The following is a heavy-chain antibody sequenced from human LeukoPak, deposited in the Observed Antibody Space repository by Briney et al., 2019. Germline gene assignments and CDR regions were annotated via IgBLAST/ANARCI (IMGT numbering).Heavy chain of an antibody. Sequence: SETLSLTCTVSGDFITAYYWSWIRQPPRKGLEWIGYVYYSGSTEYNPSLRSRVTISLEMSKHQFSLKLTSVTAADTAVYYCASNTGTVFDYWGQGALVTVSS. D-gene: IGHD7-27*01. V-gene: IGHV4-59*01. CDR1: GDFITAYY. CDR3: ASNTGTVFDY. J-gene: IGHJ4*02. CDR2: VYYSGST.